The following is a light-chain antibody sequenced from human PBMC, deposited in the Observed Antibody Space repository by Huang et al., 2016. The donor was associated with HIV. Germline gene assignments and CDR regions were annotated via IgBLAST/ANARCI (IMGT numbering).Light chain of an antibody. CDR1: QSVSNN. Sequence: EIVMTQSPATLSVSPGERATLSCRASQSVSNNLAWYQQKPGQAPRLLVHGASTRATGIPGRFSGSGSGTEFTLTISSLQSEDFAIYYCQQYNDWLKTFGQGTKVEIK. CDR3: QQYNDWLKT. J-gene: IGKJ1*01. CDR2: GAS. V-gene: IGKV3-15*01.